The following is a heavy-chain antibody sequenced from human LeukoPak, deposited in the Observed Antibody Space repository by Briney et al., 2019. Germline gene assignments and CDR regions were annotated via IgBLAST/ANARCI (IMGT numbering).Heavy chain of an antibody. CDR2: ILGDGVTT. Sequence: GGSLRLSRAASGFTLSNYWMNWVRQVPGKGLVWVSRILGDGVTTNYADSVKGRFTISRDNAKNTLYLQMNSLRAEDTAVYYCARGNYGPDYWGQGTLVTVSS. CDR3: ARGNYGPDY. CDR1: GFTLSNYW. D-gene: IGHD3-16*01. V-gene: IGHV3-74*01. J-gene: IGHJ4*02.